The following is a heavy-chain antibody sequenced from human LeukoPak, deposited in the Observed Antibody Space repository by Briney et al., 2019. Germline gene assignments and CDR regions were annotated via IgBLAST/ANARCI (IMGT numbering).Heavy chain of an antibody. CDR3: ARHWVVVGATSAFDI. J-gene: IGHJ3*02. D-gene: IGHD1-26*01. V-gene: IGHV4-59*08. Sequence: SETLSLTCTVSGGSISSYYWSWIRQPPGKGLEWIGYIYYSGSTNYNPSLKSRVTISVDTSKNQFSLKLSSVTAADTAVYYCARHWVVVGATSAFDIWGQGTTVTVSS. CDR2: IYYSGST. CDR1: GGSISSYY.